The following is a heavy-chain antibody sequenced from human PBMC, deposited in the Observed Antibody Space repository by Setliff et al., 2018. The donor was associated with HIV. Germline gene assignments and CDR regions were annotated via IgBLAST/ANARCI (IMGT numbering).Heavy chain of an antibody. D-gene: IGHD3-3*01. CDR1: GFNFKNAW. V-gene: IGHV3-15*01. Sequence: PGGSLRLSCAGSGFNFKNAWMSWVRQAPGKGLEWVARIREEAHGGETEYAAALRGRFTISRDDSKNTLYLQMNSLKTDDTAVYYCTRFSEWSEDYWGQGTWVTVSS. CDR2: IREEAHGGET. J-gene: IGHJ4*02. CDR3: TRFSEWSEDY.